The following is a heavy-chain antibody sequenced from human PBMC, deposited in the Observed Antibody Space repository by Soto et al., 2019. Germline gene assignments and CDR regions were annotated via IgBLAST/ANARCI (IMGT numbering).Heavy chain of an antibody. D-gene: IGHD6-19*01. J-gene: IGHJ1*01. CDR3: AKVNIAVAGTIYFQH. CDR2: ISGSGGST. V-gene: IGHV3-23*01. CDR1: GFTFSSYA. Sequence: TGGSLRLSCAASGFTFSSYAMSWVRQAPWKGLEWVSAISGSGGSTYYADSVKGRFTISRDNSKNTLYLQMNSLRAEDTAVYYCAKVNIAVAGTIYFQHWGQGTLVTVSS.